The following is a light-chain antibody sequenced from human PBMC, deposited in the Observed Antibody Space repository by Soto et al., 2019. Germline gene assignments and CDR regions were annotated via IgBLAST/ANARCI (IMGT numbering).Light chain of an antibody. CDR1: QSISSW. Sequence: DIRMTQSPSTLSASVGDRVTITCRASQSISSWLAWYQQKPGKAPKLLIYKASSLESGVPSRFSGSGSGTEFTLTISSLQPDDFATYYCQQYNSYSPEAFGQGTKVDI. CDR2: KAS. J-gene: IGKJ1*01. V-gene: IGKV1-5*03. CDR3: QQYNSYSPEA.